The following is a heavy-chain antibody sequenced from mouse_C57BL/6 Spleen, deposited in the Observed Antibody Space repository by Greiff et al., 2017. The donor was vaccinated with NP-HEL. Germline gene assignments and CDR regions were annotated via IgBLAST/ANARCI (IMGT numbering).Heavy chain of an antibody. J-gene: IGHJ2*01. CDR3: ASGSTVVNY. D-gene: IGHD1-1*01. Sequence: VQLQQPGAELVRPGTSVKLSCKASGYTFTSYWMHWVKQRPGQGLEWIGVIDPSDSYTNYNQKFKGKATLTVDTSSSTAYMQLSSLTSEDSAVYYCASGSTVVNYWGQGTTLTVSS. CDR2: IDPSDSYT. CDR1: GYTFTSYW. V-gene: IGHV1-59*01.